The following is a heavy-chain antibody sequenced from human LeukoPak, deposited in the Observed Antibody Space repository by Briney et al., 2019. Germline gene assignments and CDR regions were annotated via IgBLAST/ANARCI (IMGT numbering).Heavy chain of an antibody. V-gene: IGHV1-18*04. CDR3: ARVEWLGNYYYYGMDV. Sequence: ASVKVSCKASCYTFTSYGISWVRQAPGQGLEWMGWISAYNGNTNYAQKLQGRVTMTTDTSTSTAYMELRSLRSDDTAVYYCARVEWLGNYYYYGMDVWGKGTTVTVSS. J-gene: IGHJ6*04. D-gene: IGHD6-19*01. CDR1: CYTFTSYG. CDR2: ISAYNGNT.